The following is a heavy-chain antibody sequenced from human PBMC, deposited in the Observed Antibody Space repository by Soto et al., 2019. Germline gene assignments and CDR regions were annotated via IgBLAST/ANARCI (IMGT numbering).Heavy chain of an antibody. D-gene: IGHD3-22*01. CDR1: GFTFSSYG. Sequence: QVQLVESGGGVVQPGRSLRLSCAASGFTFSSYGMHWVRQAPGKGLEWVADISYDGSNKYYADSVKGRFTISRDNAKNSLYLKMNRLRAADTAGYYCVKLAMIVLLHDAFYIVGQGRMGTVS. CDR3: VKLAMIVLLHDAFYI. CDR2: ISYDGSNK. V-gene: IGHV3-30*18. J-gene: IGHJ3*02.